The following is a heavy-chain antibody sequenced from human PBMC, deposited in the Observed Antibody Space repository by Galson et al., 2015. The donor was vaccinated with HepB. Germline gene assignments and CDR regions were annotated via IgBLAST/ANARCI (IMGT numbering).Heavy chain of an antibody. CDR3: ARDGAAAGTRFGYYYYYMDV. J-gene: IGHJ6*03. Sequence: SLRLSCAASGFTFSDYYMSWIRQAPGKGLEWVSYISSSGSTIYYADSVKGRFTISRDNAKNSLYLQMNSLRAEDTAVYYCARDGAAAGTRFGYYYYYMDVWGKGTTVTVSS. D-gene: IGHD6-13*01. CDR1: GFTFSDYY. V-gene: IGHV3-11*01. CDR2: ISSSGSTI.